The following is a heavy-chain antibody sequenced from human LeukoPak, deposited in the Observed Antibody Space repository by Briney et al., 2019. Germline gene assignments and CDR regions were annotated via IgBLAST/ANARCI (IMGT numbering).Heavy chain of an antibody. CDR2: ISWNSGTV. D-gene: IGHD3-10*01. J-gene: IGHJ3*02. V-gene: IGHV3-9*01. CDR3: AKDSYGGSGSYYLYSFDM. Sequence: GRSLRLSCAASGFTFNDYAMHWVRHGPGKGLEWVAGISWNSGTVGYADSVKGRLTISRDNAKNFLFLQMSSLRVEDTALYYCAKDSYGGSGSYYLYSFDMWGQGTVVTVSS. CDR1: GFTFNDYA.